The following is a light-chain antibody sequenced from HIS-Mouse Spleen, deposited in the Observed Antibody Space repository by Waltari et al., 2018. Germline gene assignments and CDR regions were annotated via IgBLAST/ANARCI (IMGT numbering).Light chain of an antibody. V-gene: IGLV2-11*01. Sequence: QSALTQPRSVSGSPGQSVTISCTGTSSHVGGSNYVSWYHQHPGKAPKLMIYDVSKRPSGVPDRFSGSKSGNTASLTISGLQAEDEADYYCCSYAGSYTWVFGGGTKLTVL. CDR1: SSHVGGSNY. CDR2: DVS. CDR3: CSYAGSYTWV. J-gene: IGLJ3*02.